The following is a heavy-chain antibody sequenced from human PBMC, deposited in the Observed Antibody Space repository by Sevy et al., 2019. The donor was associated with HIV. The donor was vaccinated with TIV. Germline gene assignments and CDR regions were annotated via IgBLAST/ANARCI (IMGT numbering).Heavy chain of an antibody. CDR3: ARDRGCGGDDRGMYYFDY. Sequence: GGSLRLSCAASGFTFSSYSMNWVRQAPGKGLEWVSYISSSSSTIYYADSVKGRFTISRDNAKNSLYLQMNSLRDEDTAVYYCARDRGCGGDDRGMYYFDYWGQGTLVTVSS. J-gene: IGHJ4*02. CDR2: ISSSSSTI. D-gene: IGHD2-21*02. CDR1: GFTFSSYS. V-gene: IGHV3-48*02.